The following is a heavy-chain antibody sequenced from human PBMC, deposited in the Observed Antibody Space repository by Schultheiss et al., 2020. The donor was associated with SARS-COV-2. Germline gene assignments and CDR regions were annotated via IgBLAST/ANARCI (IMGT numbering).Heavy chain of an antibody. CDR1: GFTFSSYA. CDR3: AREDYTFDY. CDR2: ISSSSSSM. V-gene: IGHV3-21*01. Sequence: GGSLRLSCAASGFTFSSYAMHWVRQAPGKGLEWVSSISSSSSSMNYADSVRGRFTISRDNAKNSVVLQMSSLRVEDTAVYYCAREDYTFDYWGQGTLVTVSS. D-gene: IGHD4-11*01. J-gene: IGHJ4*02.